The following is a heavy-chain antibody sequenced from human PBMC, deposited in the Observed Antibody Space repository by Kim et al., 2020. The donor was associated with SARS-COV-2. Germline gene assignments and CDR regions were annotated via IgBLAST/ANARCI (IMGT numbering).Heavy chain of an antibody. D-gene: IGHD2-15*01. Sequence: YAQKFQERVTITRDMSTSTAYMELSSLRSEDTAVYYCAADESYGGNSFDYWGQGTLVTVSS. CDR3: AADESYGGNSFDY. J-gene: IGHJ4*02. V-gene: IGHV1-58*01.